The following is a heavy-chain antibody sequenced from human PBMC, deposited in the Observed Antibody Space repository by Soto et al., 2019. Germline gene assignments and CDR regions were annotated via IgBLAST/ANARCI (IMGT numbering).Heavy chain of an antibody. J-gene: IGHJ4*02. Sequence: GGSLRLSCAASGFTFSSYAMSWVRQAPGKGLEWVSAISGSGGSTYYADSVKGRFTISRDNSKNTLYLQMNSLRAEDTAVYYCAKSGEGYSSGWYAENYFDYWGQGTLVTVSS. CDR1: GFTFSSYA. V-gene: IGHV3-23*01. D-gene: IGHD6-19*01. CDR2: ISGSGGST. CDR3: AKSGEGYSSGWYAENYFDY.